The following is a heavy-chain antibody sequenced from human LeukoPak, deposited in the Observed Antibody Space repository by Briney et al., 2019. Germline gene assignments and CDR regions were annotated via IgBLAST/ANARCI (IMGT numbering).Heavy chain of an antibody. J-gene: IGHJ6*03. D-gene: IGHD2-8*02. CDR2: INPNSGGT. CDR3: ARAGGYYYYYYYMDV. CDR1: GYTFTGYY. Sequence: ASVKVSCKASGYTFTGYYMHWVRQAPGQGLEWMGWINPNSGGTNYAQKFQGRVTMTTDTSTSTAYMELRSLRSDDTAVYYCARAGGYYYYYYYMDVWGKGTTVTISS. V-gene: IGHV1-2*02.